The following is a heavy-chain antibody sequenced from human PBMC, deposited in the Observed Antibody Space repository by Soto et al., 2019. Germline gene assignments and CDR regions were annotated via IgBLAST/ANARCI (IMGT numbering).Heavy chain of an antibody. CDR3: ARDDEGGSYCDLGY. CDR1: GFTFSNYI. D-gene: IGHD3-10*01. Sequence: QVQLVESGGGVVQPGRSLRLSCAASGFTFSNYIMHWVRQAPGKGLEWVALILHDGNNKYYADSVKGRFTIYRDNSKNTRYLQMNSLRTEDTAIYYCARDDEGGSYCDLGYWGQGTLVTVS. J-gene: IGHJ4*02. V-gene: IGHV3-30-3*01. CDR2: ILHDGNNK.